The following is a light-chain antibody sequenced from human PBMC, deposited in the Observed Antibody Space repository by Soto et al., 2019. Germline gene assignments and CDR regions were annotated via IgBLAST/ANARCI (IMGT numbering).Light chain of an antibody. Sequence: QSVLTQPASVSGSPGQSITISCTGTSSDVDGYNYVSWYQQHPVKAPKLMIYDVTNWPSGVSDRFSGSKSGNTASLTISGLQSEDEADYYCSSYTSSSTPYVFGTGTKVTVL. V-gene: IGLV2-14*01. CDR3: SSYTSSSTPYV. J-gene: IGLJ1*01. CDR1: SSDVDGYNY. CDR2: DVT.